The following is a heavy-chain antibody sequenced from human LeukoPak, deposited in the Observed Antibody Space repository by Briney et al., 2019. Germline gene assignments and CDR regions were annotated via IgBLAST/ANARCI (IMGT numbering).Heavy chain of an antibody. CDR2: INTNNGNT. CDR1: GYTFSTYG. V-gene: IGHV1-18*01. J-gene: IGHJ4*02. D-gene: IGHD1-20*01. CDR3: ARKGCFDNCYLFDY. Sequence: GASVKVSCKASGYTFSTYGINWVRQAPGQGLEWMGWINTNNGNTNYAQKFQGRVTMTRDTSTSTAYMELRSLGSDDTAVYYRARKGCFDNCYLFDYWGQGTLVTVSS.